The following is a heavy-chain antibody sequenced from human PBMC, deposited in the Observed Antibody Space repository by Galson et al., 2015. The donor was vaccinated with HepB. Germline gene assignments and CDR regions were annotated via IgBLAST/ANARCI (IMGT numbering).Heavy chain of an antibody. Sequence: VSCKASGYTFTSYYMHWVRQAPGQGLEWMGIINPSGGSTSYAQKFQGRVTMTTDTSTSTAYMELRSLRSDDTAVYYCARDDCSSTSCYYYYGMDVWGQGTTVTVSS. CDR3: ARDDCSSTSCYYYYGMDV. CDR2: INPSGGST. V-gene: IGHV1-46*01. J-gene: IGHJ6*02. CDR1: GYTFTSYY. D-gene: IGHD2-2*01.